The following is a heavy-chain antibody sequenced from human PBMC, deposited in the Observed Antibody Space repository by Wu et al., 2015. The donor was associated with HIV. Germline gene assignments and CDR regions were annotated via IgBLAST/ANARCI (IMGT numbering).Heavy chain of an antibody. CDR3: ASSPGITRADYIWYFDY. CDR1: GYTFTGYY. CDR2: INPNSGGT. J-gene: IGHJ4*02. D-gene: IGHD3-10*01. Sequence: QVQLVQSGAEVKKPGASVKVSCKASGYTFTGYYMHWVRQAPGQGLEWMGWINPNSGGTNYAQKFQGRVTMTRDTSISTAYMELSRLRSDDTAVYYCASSPGITRADYIWYFDYWGQGTLVTVSS. V-gene: IGHV1-2*02.